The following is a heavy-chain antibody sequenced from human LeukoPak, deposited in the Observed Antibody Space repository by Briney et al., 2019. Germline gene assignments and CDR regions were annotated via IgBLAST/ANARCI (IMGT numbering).Heavy chain of an antibody. Sequence: MSSETLSLTCTVSGGSISNDYWSWIRQPAGKGLEWIGRLYTRGTTNYNPSLKSRVTMSFDTSKNQFSLKLNSVTAADTAVYYCARGFRNYYDSSGFDYWGQGILVTVSS. CDR2: LYTRGTT. J-gene: IGHJ4*02. V-gene: IGHV4-4*07. D-gene: IGHD3-22*01. CDR3: ARGFRNYYDSSGFDY. CDR1: GGSISNDY.